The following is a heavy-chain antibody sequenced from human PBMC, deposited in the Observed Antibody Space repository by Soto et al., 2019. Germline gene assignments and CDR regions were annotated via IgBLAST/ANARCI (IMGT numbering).Heavy chain of an antibody. V-gene: IGHV3-30*03. CDR3: ATSRISIAVAGETEYYFDY. J-gene: IGHJ4*02. Sequence: PGGSLRLSCAASGFTFSSYGMHWVRQAPGKGLEWVAVISYDGSNKYYADSVKGRFTISRDNSKNTLYLQMNSLRAEDTAVYYCATSRISIAVAGETEYYFDYWGQGTPVTVSS. CDR2: ISYDGSNK. CDR1: GFTFSSYG. D-gene: IGHD6-19*01.